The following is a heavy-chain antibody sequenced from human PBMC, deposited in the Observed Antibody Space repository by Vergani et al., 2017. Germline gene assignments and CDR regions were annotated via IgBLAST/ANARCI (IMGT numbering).Heavy chain of an antibody. J-gene: IGHJ4*02. CDR1: GFTFSNAW. D-gene: IGHD2-15*01. CDR2: IKSKTDGGTT. Sequence: EVQLVESGGGLVKPGGSLRLSCAASGFTFSNAWMSWVRQAPGKGLEWVGRIKSKTDGGTTDYAAPVKGRFTISRDDSKNSLYLQMNSLKTEDTAVYYCAREALGSADYDYWGQGTLVTVSS. V-gene: IGHV3-15*01. CDR3: AREALGSADYDY.